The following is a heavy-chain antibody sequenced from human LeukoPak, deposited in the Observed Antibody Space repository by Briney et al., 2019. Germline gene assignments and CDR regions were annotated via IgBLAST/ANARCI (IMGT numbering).Heavy chain of an antibody. V-gene: IGHV1-45*02. Sequence: SRASVKVSCKASGYTFTYRYLHWVRQAPGQALEWMGWITPFNGNTNYAQEFQDRVANTRDRSMSTAYMELSSLRSEDTAMYYCAGDYGDYVFRYWGQGTLVTVSS. CDR1: GYTFTYRY. D-gene: IGHD4-17*01. CDR2: ITPFNGNT. CDR3: AGDYGDYVFRY. J-gene: IGHJ4*02.